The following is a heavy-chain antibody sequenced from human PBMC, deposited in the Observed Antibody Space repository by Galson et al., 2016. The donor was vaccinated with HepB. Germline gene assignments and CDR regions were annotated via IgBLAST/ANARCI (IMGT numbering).Heavy chain of an antibody. J-gene: IGHJ4*02. Sequence: SLRLSCAASGFNFSSYAMHWVRQAPGKGLEWMAAIWYDGSNKYYADSVKGRLTISRDNAKNTLYLRMGNLRVDDTAVYYCVRGDWGAGYWGQGTLVTVSS. CDR1: GFNFSSYA. CDR3: VRGDWGAGY. V-gene: IGHV3-33*01. D-gene: IGHD7-27*01. CDR2: IWYDGSNK.